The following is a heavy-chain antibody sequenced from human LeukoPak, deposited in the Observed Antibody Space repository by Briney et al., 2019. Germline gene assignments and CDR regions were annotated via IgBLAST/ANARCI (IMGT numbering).Heavy chain of an antibody. D-gene: IGHD3-16*02. CDR1: GFTFSSYA. CDR2: ISGSGGST. V-gene: IGHV3-23*01. Sequence: GGSLRLSCAASGFTFSSYAMSWVRQAPGKGLEWVSAISGSGGSTYYADSVKGRFTISRDNSKNTLYLQMNSLTAEDTAVYHCARDYRPYYFDYWGQGALVTVSS. J-gene: IGHJ4*02. CDR3: ARDYRPYYFDY.